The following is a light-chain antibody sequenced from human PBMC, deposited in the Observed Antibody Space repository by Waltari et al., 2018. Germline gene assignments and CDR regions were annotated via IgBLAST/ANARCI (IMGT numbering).Light chain of an antibody. CDR1: NNDVGGRNY. CDR3: SSYTSRSTWV. CDR2: DVT. V-gene: IGLV2-14*03. J-gene: IGLJ3*02. Sequence: QSALTQPASVSGSTGQSITISCTGTNNDVGGRNYVTWHQQHPGRAPKLRIYDVTKRPSGVSNCFSGSKCGNTASLTISGLQAEDGADYYCSSYTSRSTWVFGGGTKLTVL.